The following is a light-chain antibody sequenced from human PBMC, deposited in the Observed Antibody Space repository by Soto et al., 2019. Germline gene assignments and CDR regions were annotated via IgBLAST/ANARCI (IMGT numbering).Light chain of an antibody. CDR1: QSVGSD. J-gene: IGKJ4*01. CDR2: DAS. Sequence: EIVMTQSPATLSVSPGERATPSCRASQSVGSDLAWYQQKPGQAPRLLIDDASTRAAGIPARFNGGGSGTEFTLTISSLQSEDVALYDCQQFHNWPLSFGGGTKVDIK. V-gene: IGKV3-15*01. CDR3: QQFHNWPLS.